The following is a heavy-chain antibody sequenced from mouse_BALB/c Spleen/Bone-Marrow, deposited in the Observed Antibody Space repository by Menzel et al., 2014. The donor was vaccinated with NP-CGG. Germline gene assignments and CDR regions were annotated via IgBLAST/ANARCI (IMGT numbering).Heavy chain of an antibody. CDR1: GYTFTSSW. J-gene: IGHJ3*01. V-gene: IGHV1S130*01. Sequence: QVQLQQSGSVLVRLGASVKLSCKASGYTFTSSWMHWAKQRPGQGLEWIGEIHPNSGNTNYNEKFKGKATLTVDTSSSTAYVDLSSLTSEDSAVYYCATGFAYWGQGTLVTVSA. CDR3: ATGFAY. CDR2: IHPNSGNT.